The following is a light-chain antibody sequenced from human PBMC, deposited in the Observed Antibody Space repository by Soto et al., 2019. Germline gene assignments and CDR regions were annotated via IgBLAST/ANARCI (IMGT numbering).Light chain of an antibody. Sequence: EILMTQSPSTLSVSPGERATLSCRASQRISSNLAWFQQKPGQAPRLLIYGASTMAAGIPARFSGSGSGTEFTLTISSLQSEDFAVYYCQQYNNWRTFGQGTKVELK. V-gene: IGKV3-15*01. CDR1: QRISSN. J-gene: IGKJ1*01. CDR3: QQYNNWRT. CDR2: GAS.